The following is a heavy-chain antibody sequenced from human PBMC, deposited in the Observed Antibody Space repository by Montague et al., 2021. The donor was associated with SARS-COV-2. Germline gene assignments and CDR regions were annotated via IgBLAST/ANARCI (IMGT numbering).Heavy chain of an antibody. CDR1: GASRSTKNYY. J-gene: IGHJ4*02. D-gene: IGHD3-16*02. CDR3: ARLGITLGGVIVIRYYFDF. CDR2: ISYSATS. Sequence: SETLSLTCTFSGASRSTKNYYWGCIRQPPGKGLEWIGSISYSATSYSNPSLKSRVTMSVDTSRNQLSLNLSSVTVADTAVYYCARLGITLGGVIVIRYYFDFWGQGTLVTVSS. V-gene: IGHV4-39*01.